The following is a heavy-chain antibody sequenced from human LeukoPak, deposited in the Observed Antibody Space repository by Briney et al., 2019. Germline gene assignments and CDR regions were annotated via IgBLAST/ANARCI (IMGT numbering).Heavy chain of an antibody. V-gene: IGHV1-18*01. D-gene: IGHD2-15*01. CDR3: ARGPYCSGATCYSQMFDF. CDR1: GYTFTTYG. Sequence: ASVKVSCKASGYTFTTYGISWVRQAPGHGLEWRGWITTYNGNTNYAQKLQGRVTMTTDTSTSTAYMELRSLRSDDTAVYYCARGPYCSGATCYSQMFDFWGQGSPVAVSS. CDR2: ITTYNGNT. J-gene: IGHJ4*02.